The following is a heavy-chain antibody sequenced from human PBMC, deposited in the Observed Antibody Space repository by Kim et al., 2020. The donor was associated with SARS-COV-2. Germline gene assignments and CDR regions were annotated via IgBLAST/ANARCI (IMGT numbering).Heavy chain of an antibody. CDR1: GFTFSNAW. Sequence: LSLTCAASGFTFSNAWMSWVRQAPGKGLEWVGRIKSKTDGGTTDYAAPVKGRFTISRDDSKNTLYLQMNSLKTEDTAVYYCTTVRVWFGELREENWFDPWGQGTLVTVSS. J-gene: IGHJ5*02. V-gene: IGHV3-15*01. CDR3: TTVRVWFGELREENWFDP. CDR2: IKSKTDGGTT. D-gene: IGHD3-10*01.